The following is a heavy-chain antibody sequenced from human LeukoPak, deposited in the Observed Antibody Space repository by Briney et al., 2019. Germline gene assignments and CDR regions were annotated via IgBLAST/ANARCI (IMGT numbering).Heavy chain of an antibody. Sequence: GESLKISCKTSGFSFTSYWIAWVRQMPGKGLEWIGMIYPGDSDTTYSPSSQGQVIISADTSMSTAYLQLTRLQASDTAIYYCARHPPYVSSSAFFDPWGQGTLVTVAS. D-gene: IGHD3-10*02. CDR3: ARHPPYVSSSAFFDP. CDR2: IYPGDSDT. V-gene: IGHV5-51*01. CDR1: GFSFTSYW. J-gene: IGHJ5*02.